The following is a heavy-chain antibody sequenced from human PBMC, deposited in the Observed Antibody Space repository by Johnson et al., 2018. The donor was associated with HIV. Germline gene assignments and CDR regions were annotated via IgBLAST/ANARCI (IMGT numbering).Heavy chain of an antibody. V-gene: IGHV3-23*04. J-gene: IGHJ3*01. CDR2: ISGSGGST. Sequence: VQLVEFGGGLVKPGGSLRLSCAASGFTFSDYYMSWIRQAPGKGLEWVSAISGSGGSTYYADSVKGRFTISRDNSKNTLYLQMNSLRAEDTAVYYCAKDRGVVRPDAFDVWGQGTLVTVSS. CDR3: AKDRGVVRPDAFDV. D-gene: IGHD4-23*01. CDR1: GFTFSDYY.